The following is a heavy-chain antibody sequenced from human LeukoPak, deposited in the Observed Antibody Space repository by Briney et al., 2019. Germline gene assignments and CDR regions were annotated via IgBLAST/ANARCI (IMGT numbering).Heavy chain of an antibody. Sequence: GGSLRLSCAASGFTFSSYSMNWIRQAPGKGLGWVSSISSSTSYIYYADSVKGRFTISKDNAKNSLYLQMSSLRAEDTAVYYCARAGGSTVSHSDYWGQGTLVTVSS. D-gene: IGHD4-17*01. CDR3: ARAGGSTVSHSDY. V-gene: IGHV3-21*01. CDR2: ISSSTSYI. J-gene: IGHJ4*02. CDR1: GFTFSSYS.